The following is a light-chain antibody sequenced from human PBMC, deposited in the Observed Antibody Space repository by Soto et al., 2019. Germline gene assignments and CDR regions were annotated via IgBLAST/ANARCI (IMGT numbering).Light chain of an antibody. CDR1: QSISSW. CDR3: QQYNSYSWT. V-gene: IGKV1-5*01. J-gene: IGKJ1*01. Sequence: DIQMTQSASTLSAAVGARVTITCRASQSISSWSAWYQQKPGKAPKLLIDDASSLESGVPSRFSGSGSGTEFTLTISSLQPDDFSSYYCQQYNSYSWTFGHGTRVDLK. CDR2: DAS.